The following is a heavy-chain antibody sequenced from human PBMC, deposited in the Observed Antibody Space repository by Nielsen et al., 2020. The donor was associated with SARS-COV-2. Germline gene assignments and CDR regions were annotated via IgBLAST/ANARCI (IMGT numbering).Heavy chain of an antibody. V-gene: IGHV3-7*01. CDR2: IKEDGSEK. J-gene: IGHJ5*02. CDR1: GFTFNSYW. Sequence: AGSLRLSCAASGFTFNSYWMSWVRQAPGKGLEWVANIKEDGSEKYYVDSVKGRFTISRDNAKNSLYLQMNSLRAEDTAVYYCARSEGEDWFDPWGQGTLVTVSS. D-gene: IGHD1-26*01. CDR3: ARSEGEDWFDP.